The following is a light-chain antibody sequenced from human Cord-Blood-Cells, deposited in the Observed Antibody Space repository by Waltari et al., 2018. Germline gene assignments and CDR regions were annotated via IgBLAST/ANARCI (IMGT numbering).Light chain of an antibody. V-gene: IGLV2-23*03. CDR2: EGS. CDR1: SSDVGSYNL. Sequence: QSALTQPASVSGSPGQSITISCTGTSSDVGSYNLVSWYQQHPGKAPKLMICEGSKRPSGVSNRFSGSKSGNTASLTISGLQAEDEADYYCCSYAGSSTFVVFGGGTKLTVI. J-gene: IGLJ2*01. CDR3: CSYAGSSTFVV.